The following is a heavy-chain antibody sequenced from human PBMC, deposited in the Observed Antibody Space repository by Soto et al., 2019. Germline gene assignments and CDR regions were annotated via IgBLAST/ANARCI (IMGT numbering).Heavy chain of an antibody. CDR1: GYSFSNYW. D-gene: IGHD2-8*02. J-gene: IGHJ6*02. V-gene: IGHV5-51*01. CDR3: ARHNWVVYEGMDV. CDR2: IYPSDSQT. Sequence: GESLKISCKGSGYSFSNYWIAWVRQMPGKGLEYVGIIYPSDSQTNYSPSFQGHVTISADKSISTAYLQWGSLKASDTAMYYCARHNWVVYEGMDVWGQGTTVTVSS.